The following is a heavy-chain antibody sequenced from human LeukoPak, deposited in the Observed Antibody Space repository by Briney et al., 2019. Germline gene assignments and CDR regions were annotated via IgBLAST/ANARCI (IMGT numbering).Heavy chain of an antibody. J-gene: IGHJ6*02. CDR2: INHSGST. V-gene: IGHV4-34*01. CDR1: GGSFSGYY. CDR3: ARGRFGESLPTYYYYYGMDV. D-gene: IGHD3-10*01. Sequence: SETLSLTCAVYGGSFSGYYWSWIRQPPGKGLEWIGEINHSGSTNYNPPLKSRVTISVDTSKNQFSLKLSSVTAADTAVYYCARGRFGESLPTYYYYYGMDVWGQGTTVTVSS.